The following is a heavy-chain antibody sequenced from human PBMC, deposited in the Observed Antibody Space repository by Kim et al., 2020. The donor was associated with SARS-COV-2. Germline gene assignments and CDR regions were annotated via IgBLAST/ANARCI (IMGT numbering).Heavy chain of an antibody. CDR1: GFFFSTYW. CDR2: IREDGGDT. J-gene: IGHJ4*02. D-gene: IGHD2-2*01. CDR3: VRDYVPGHQGFE. Sequence: GGSLRLSCVASGFFFSTYWMSWVRQAPGKGLVWVARIREDGGDTLYADSVKGRFTISRDNGKNVVSLQMNSLMSEDTAIYYCVRDYVPGHQGFEWGQGTLVTVSP. V-gene: IGHV3-74*01.